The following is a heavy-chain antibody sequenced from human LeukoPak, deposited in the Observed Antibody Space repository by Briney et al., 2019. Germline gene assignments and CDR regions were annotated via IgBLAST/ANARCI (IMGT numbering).Heavy chain of an antibody. Sequence: PGGSLRLSCAASGFTFSSYWMSWVRQAPGKGLEWVADIKQDGSEKYYVDSVKGRFTISRDNAKNSLYLQMNSLRAEDTAVYYCARAPYSGSYYNTEIYYFDYWGQGTLVTVSS. CDR3: ARAPYSGSYYNTEIYYFDY. V-gene: IGHV3-7*01. J-gene: IGHJ4*02. D-gene: IGHD3-10*01. CDR2: IKQDGSEK. CDR1: GFTFSSYW.